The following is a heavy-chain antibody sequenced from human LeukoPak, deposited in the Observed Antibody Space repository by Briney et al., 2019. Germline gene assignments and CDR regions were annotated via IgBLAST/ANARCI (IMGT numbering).Heavy chain of an antibody. CDR2: MFYDGSDK. CDR3: ARDWGYGSGTYYID. V-gene: IGHV3-30*04. J-gene: IGHJ4*02. CDR1: GFTFGSHT. Sequence: GGSLRLSCAASGFTFGSHTMHWIRQAPGKGLESVAVMFYDGSDKYYADSVKGRFSISRDNSKNTLYLQMNGLRAEDTAVYYCARDWGYGSGTYYIDWGERTRVTVSS. D-gene: IGHD3-10*01.